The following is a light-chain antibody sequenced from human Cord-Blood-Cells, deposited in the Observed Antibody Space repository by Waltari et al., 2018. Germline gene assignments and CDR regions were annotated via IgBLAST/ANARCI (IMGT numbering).Light chain of an antibody. Sequence: QSPDSLAVSLGERATINCKSSQSVLYSSNNKNYLAWYQQKPGQPPKLLIYWASTRESGVPDRFSGSGSGTDFTLTISSLQAEDVAVYYCQQYYSTLWTFGQGTKVE. J-gene: IGKJ1*01. V-gene: IGKV4-1*01. CDR2: WAS. CDR1: QSVLYSSNNKNY. CDR3: QQYYSTLWT.